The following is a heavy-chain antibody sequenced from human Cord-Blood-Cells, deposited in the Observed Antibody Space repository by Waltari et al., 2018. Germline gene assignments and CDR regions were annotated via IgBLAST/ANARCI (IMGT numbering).Heavy chain of an antibody. CDR3: ARVRSRILTGYYFDY. CDR2: IYSGGST. V-gene: IGHV3-53*01. Sequence: EVQLVESGGGLIQPGGSLRLSCAASGFTSISNYMSWVRQAPGKGLEWVSVIYSGGSTYYADSVKGRFTISRDNSKNTLYLQMNSLRAEDTAVYYCARVRSRILTGYYFDYWGQGTLVTVSS. D-gene: IGHD3-9*01. J-gene: IGHJ4*02. CDR1: GFTSISNY.